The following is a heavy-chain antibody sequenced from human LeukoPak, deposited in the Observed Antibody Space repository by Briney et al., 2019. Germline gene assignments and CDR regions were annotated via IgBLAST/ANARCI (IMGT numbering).Heavy chain of an antibody. D-gene: IGHD5-18*01. CDR3: ARVPPRGYSYGRYLDY. V-gene: IGHV4-34*01. J-gene: IGHJ4*02. CDR2: INHSGST. Sequence: PSETLSLTCAVYGGSFSGYYWSWIRQPPGKGLEWIGEINHSGSTNYNPFLKSRVTISVDTSKNQFSLKLSSVTAADTAVYYCARVPPRGYSYGRYLDYWGQGTLVTVSS. CDR1: GGSFSGYY.